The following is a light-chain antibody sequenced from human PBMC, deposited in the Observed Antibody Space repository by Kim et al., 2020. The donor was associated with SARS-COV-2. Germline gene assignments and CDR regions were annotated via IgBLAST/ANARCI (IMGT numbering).Light chain of an antibody. J-gene: IGKJ1*01. CDR2: QAS. V-gene: IGKV1-5*03. CDR3: QQYSSSST. Sequence: SASMGDRVPITCRASQSTSNWVAWYQQKPGQAPKLLIYQASSLQSGVPSRFSGGGSGTEFTLTISGLQPDDFATYYCQQYSSSSTFGQGTKVDIK. CDR1: QSTSNW.